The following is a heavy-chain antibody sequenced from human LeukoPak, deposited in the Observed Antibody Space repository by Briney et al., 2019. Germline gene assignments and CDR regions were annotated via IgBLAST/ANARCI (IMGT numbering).Heavy chain of an antibody. D-gene: IGHD1-1*01. CDR2: INSDGSIT. CDR3: AGDFNWNPPDY. J-gene: IGHJ4*02. CDR1: GFTFSSHW. V-gene: IGHV3-74*01. Sequence: TGGSLRLSCAASGFTFSSHWMHWVRQAPGEGLVWVSRINSDGSITTYADSAQGRFTISRDNAKNTLYLQMNSLRVEDTAVYYCAGDFNWNPPDYWGQGTLVTVSS.